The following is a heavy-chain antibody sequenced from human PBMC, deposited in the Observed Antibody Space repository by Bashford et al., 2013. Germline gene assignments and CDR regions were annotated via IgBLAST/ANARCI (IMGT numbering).Heavy chain of an antibody. CDR1: GYTFTSYG. CDR3: ARGGWFGYYLLDYYYGMDV. J-gene: IGHJ6*02. V-gene: IGHV1-18*01. D-gene: IGHD3-10*01. CDR2: ISAYNGNT. Sequence: ASVKVSCKASGYTFTSYGISWVRQAPGQGLEWMGWISAYNGNTNYAQKLQGRVTMTTDTSTSTAYMELRSLRSDDTAVYYCARGGWFGYYLLDYYYGMDVWGQGTTVTVSS.